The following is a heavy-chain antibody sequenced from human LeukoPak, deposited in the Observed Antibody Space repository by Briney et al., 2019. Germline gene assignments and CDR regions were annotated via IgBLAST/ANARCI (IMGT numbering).Heavy chain of an antibody. CDR3: ARRQGCSSTSCPPDS. Sequence: MHGESLKISCKGSGYSFSSYWIAWVRQMPGKGLEWMGIIYPGDSDTRYSPSFQGQVTMSADKSINTAYLQWSSLKASDTAMYYCARRQGCSSTSCPPDSWGQGTLVTVSS. CDR1: GYSFSSYW. V-gene: IGHV5-51*01. CDR2: IYPGDSDT. D-gene: IGHD2-2*01. J-gene: IGHJ4*02.